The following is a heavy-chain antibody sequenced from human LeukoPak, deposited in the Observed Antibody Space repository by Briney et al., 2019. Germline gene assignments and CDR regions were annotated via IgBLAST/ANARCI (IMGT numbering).Heavy chain of an antibody. Sequence: KPSETLSLTCAVYGGSFSGYYWSWIRQPPGKGLEWIGEINHSGSTNYNPSLKSRVTISVDTSKNQSSLKLSSVTAADTAVYYCARQIITMVRGVIITRYFDYWGQGTLVTVSS. CDR1: GGSFSGYY. CDR2: INHSGST. V-gene: IGHV4-34*01. CDR3: ARQIITMVRGVIITRYFDY. J-gene: IGHJ4*02. D-gene: IGHD3-10*01.